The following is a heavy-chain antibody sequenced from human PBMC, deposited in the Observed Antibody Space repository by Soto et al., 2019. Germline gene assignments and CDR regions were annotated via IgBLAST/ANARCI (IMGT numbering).Heavy chain of an antibody. V-gene: IGHV4-39*01. D-gene: IGHD2-15*01. Sequence: SETLSLTCNVSGGAISGRSNYWGWIRQPPGKGLEYIGSIYSGGSSYYNPSLKSRVTLSVDTSQNQFFLRLTSVTAADTAVYYCARRHSATWLFDYWGLGTQVTVSS. CDR3: ARRHSATWLFDY. J-gene: IGHJ4*02. CDR1: GGAISGRSNY. CDR2: IYSGGSS.